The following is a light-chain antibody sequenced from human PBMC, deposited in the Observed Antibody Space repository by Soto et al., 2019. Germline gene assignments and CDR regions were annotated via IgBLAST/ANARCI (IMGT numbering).Light chain of an antibody. J-gene: IGLJ1*01. CDR2: EVS. CDR3: SSYTSSSTLV. Sequence: QSALTQPASVSGSPGQSITISCTGTSSDIGDHKYVSWYQHFPGKAPKLMIYEVSNRPSGVSNRFSGSKSGNTASLTISGLRADDEADYYCSSYTSSSTLVFGTGNKLTVL. V-gene: IGLV2-14*01. CDR1: SSDIGDHKY.